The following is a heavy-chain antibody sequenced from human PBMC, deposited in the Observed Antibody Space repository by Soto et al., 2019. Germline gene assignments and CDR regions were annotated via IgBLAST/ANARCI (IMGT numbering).Heavy chain of an antibody. CDR1: GFTFSSYW. CDR3: ARVAYFNGWIFDY. V-gene: IGHV3-7*01. D-gene: IGHD6-19*01. CDR2: IKQDGSEK. Sequence: GGSLRLSCAASGFTFSSYWMSWVRQAPGRGLEWVANIKQDGSEKYYVDSVKGRFTLSRDNAKNSLQLQMNSLRAEDTAIYFCARVAYFNGWIFDYWGQGTLVTVSS. J-gene: IGHJ4*01.